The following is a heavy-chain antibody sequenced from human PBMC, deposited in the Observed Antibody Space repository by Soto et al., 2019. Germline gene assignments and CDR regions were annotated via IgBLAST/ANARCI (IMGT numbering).Heavy chain of an antibody. CDR2: ISWNSGSI. CDR1: GFTFDDYA. CDR3: AKGAYGIAVRPARYGMDV. Sequence: GGSLRLSCAASGFTFDDYAMHWVRQAPGKGLEWVSGISWNSGSIGYADSVKGRFTISRDNSKNTLYLQMNSLRAEDTAVYYCAKGAYGIAVRPARYGMDVWGQGTTVTVSS. D-gene: IGHD6-19*01. J-gene: IGHJ6*02. V-gene: IGHV3-9*01.